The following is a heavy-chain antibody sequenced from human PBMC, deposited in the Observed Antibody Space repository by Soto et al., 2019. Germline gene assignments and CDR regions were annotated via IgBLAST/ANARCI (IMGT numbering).Heavy chain of an antibody. CDR1: GYTFTSYA. CDR2: IIPIFGTA. Sequence: SVKVSCKASGYTFTSYAISWVRQAPGQGLEWMGGIIPIFGTANYAQKFQGRVTITADESTSTAYMELSSLRSEDTAVYYCARAVVITTIHPHYFDYWGQGTLVTVSS. V-gene: IGHV1-69*13. CDR3: ARAVVITTIHPHYFDY. J-gene: IGHJ4*02. D-gene: IGHD3-22*01.